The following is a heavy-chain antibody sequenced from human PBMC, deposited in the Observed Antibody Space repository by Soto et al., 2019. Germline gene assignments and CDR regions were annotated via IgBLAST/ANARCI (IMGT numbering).Heavy chain of an antibody. CDR1: GGTFSSYA. CDR3: ARGPDYEGDYYYYYGMDV. D-gene: IGHD3-16*01. Sequence: ASVKVSCKASGGTFSSYAISWVRQAPGQGLEWMGGIIPIFGTANYAQKFQGRVTITADESTSTAYMELSSLRSEDTAVYYCARGPDYEGDYYYYYGMDVWGQGTTVTVSS. CDR2: IIPIFGTA. V-gene: IGHV1-69*13. J-gene: IGHJ6*02.